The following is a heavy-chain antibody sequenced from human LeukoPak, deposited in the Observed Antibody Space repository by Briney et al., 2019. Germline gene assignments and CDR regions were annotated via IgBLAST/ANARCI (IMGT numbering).Heavy chain of an antibody. D-gene: IGHD3-3*01. Sequence: KTGGSLRLSCAASGFTFSSYSMNWVRQAPGKGLEWVSSISSSSSYIYYADSVKGRFTISRDNSKNTLYLQMNSLRAEDTAVYYCAKDPIFGGNDAFDIWGQGTMVTVSS. V-gene: IGHV3-21*04. CDR3: AKDPIFGGNDAFDI. J-gene: IGHJ3*02. CDR1: GFTFSSYS. CDR2: ISSSSSYI.